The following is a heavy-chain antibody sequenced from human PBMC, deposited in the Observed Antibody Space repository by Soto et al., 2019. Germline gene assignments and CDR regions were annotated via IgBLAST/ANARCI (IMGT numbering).Heavy chain of an antibody. CDR1: EFSISPYW. D-gene: IGHD5-12*01. CDR3: VSDGDVCSGSDCFRHFKY. J-gene: IGHJ4*02. V-gene: IGHV3-7*03. Sequence: GGSLRLSCVASEFSISPYWMSWVRQAPGKGLEWVANIKEDGSAARYVDSARDRFLISRDNTKNSLYLQMTNLRAEDTAIYYCVSDGDVCSGSDCFRHFKYWGRGTRVTVS. CDR2: IKEDGSAA.